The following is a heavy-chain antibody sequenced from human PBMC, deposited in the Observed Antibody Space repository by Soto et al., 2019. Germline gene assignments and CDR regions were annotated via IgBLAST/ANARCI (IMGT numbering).Heavy chain of an antibody. D-gene: IGHD5-12*01. CDR2: IYHSGST. V-gene: IGHV4-30-2*01. J-gene: IGHJ4*02. CDR3: AAGGGLPRYY. Sequence: QLRLQESGPGLVKPSQTLSLTSAASGGPISSGGYSWSWFRQPPGKGLEWIGYIYHSGSTYYNPSLKSRVTISVDRSKNQFSLKLSSVTAADTAVYYCAAGGGLPRYYWGQGTLVTVSS. CDR1: GGPISSGGYS.